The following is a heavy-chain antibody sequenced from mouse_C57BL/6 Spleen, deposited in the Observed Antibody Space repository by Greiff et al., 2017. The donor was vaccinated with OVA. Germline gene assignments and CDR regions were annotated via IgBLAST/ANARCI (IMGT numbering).Heavy chain of an antibody. J-gene: IGHJ4*01. D-gene: IGHD2-3*01. CDR1: GYAFSSSW. Sequence: QVQLKQSGPELVKPGASVKISCKASGYAFSSSWMNWVKQRPGKGLEWIGRIYPGDGDTNYNGKFKGKATLTADTSSSTAYMQLSSQTYEDYAVYICVRCNYDGVYCAMDYWCQGTSVTVSS. V-gene: IGHV1-82*01. CDR2: IYPGDGDT. CDR3: VRCNYDGVYCAMDY.